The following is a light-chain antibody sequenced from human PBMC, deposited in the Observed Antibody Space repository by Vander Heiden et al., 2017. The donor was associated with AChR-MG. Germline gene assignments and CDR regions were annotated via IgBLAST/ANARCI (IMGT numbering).Light chain of an antibody. V-gene: IGKV1-39*01. CDR2: ASS. Sequence: DIQMTQSPSSLSASVGDRVTITCRASQNIRTFLNWYQQKPGKAPKLLIYASSNLQRGVPSRFSGSGSGTDFTLVIAGLQPEDVASYYCQQRFSSPRSFGRGTKVEI. J-gene: IGKJ2*01. CDR1: QNIRTF. CDR3: QQRFSSPRS.